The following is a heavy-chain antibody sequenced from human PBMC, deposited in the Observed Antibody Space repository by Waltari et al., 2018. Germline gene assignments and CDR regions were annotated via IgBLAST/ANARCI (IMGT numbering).Heavy chain of an antibody. CDR2: CNAGIGNT. Sequence: QLQLAPPGSHAPKPGPSVMFSSKASGYTFPICSLHWVRQAPGQWSEWMGWCNAGIGNTKYSQKVQGRVTITRDTSASTADMELSSLRSEDTAVYYWARSLGDCWSGYFYYYYYGMDVWGQGTTVTVSS. V-gene: IGHV1-3*01. CDR3: ARSLGDCWSGYFYYYYYGMDV. CDR1: GYTFPICS. D-gene: IGHD3-3*01. J-gene: IGHJ6*02.